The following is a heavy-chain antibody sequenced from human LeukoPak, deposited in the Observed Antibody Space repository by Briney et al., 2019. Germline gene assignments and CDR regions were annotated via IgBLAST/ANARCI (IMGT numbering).Heavy chain of an antibody. D-gene: IGHD4-17*01. V-gene: IGHV3-21*01. CDR3: ARDLGTTVTTYLDY. J-gene: IGHJ4*02. CDR1: GFTFSSYS. Sequence: GGSLRLSCAASGFTFSSYSMNWVRQAPGKGLEWVSSISSSSSYIYYADSVKGRFTISRDNAKNSLYLRMNSLRAEDTAVYYCARDLGTTVTTYLDYWGQGTLVTVSS. CDR2: ISSSSSYI.